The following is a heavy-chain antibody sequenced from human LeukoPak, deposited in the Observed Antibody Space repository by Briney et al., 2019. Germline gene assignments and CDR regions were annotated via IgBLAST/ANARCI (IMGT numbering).Heavy chain of an antibody. D-gene: IGHD3-22*01. CDR2: INHSGST. CDR1: GGSFSGYY. V-gene: IGHV4-34*01. Sequence: TSETLSLTCAVYGGSFSGYYWSWIRQPPGKGLEWIGEINHSGSTIYNPSLKSRVTISVDTSKNQFSLKLSSVTAADTAVYYCARGSGGRPVVVITNYYYYYGMDVWGQGTTVTVSS. CDR3: ARGSGGRPVVVITNYYYYYGMDV. J-gene: IGHJ6*02.